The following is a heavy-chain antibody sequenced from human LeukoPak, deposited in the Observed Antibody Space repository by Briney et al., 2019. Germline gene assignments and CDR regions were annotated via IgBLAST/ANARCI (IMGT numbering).Heavy chain of an antibody. CDR1: GFTFSSYS. J-gene: IGHJ5*02. V-gene: IGHV3-21*01. CDR2: ISSSSSYI. CDR3: ARVCYYGSGTIWFDP. D-gene: IGHD3-10*01. Sequence: PGGSLRLSCAASGFTFSSYSMNWVRQAPGMGLEWVSSISSSSSYIYYADSVKGRFTISRDNAKNSLYLQINSLRAEDTAVYYCARVCYYGSGTIWFDPWGQGTLVTVSS.